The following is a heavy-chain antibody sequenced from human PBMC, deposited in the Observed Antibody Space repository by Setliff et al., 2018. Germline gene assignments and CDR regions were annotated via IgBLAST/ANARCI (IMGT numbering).Heavy chain of an antibody. D-gene: IGHD5-18*01. CDR2: IRGRTDNYAT. CDR3: TFARDGYDVFDI. J-gene: IGHJ3*02. CDR1: GFTFSAHY. Sequence: GGSLRLSCAASGFTFSAHYMDWLRQAPGEGLEWVGRIRGRTDNYATAYAASVRGRFTISRDDSKNTAYLQMNSLKTEDTAVYYCTFARDGYDVFDIWGQGTMVTV. V-gene: IGHV3-73*01.